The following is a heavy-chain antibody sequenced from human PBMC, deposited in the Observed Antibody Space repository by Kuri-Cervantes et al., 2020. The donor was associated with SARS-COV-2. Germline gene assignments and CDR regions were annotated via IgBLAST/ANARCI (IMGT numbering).Heavy chain of an antibody. V-gene: IGHV4-59*01. CDR3: ARATSFTSIYYYPDS. D-gene: IGHD2-2*01. Sequence: ESLKISCTVSGGSISSYYWTWVRQPPGKGLEFIGYIYYNGNGYNPSLESRVTMSLDTSRNQFSLRLTSVTPADTAVYYCARATSFTSIYYYPDSWGQGNLVTVSS. CDR1: GGSISSYY. J-gene: IGHJ4*02. CDR2: IYYNGNG.